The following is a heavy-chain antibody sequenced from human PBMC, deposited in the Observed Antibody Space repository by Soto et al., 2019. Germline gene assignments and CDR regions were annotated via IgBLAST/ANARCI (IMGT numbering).Heavy chain of an antibody. CDR1: GFTFSTYA. J-gene: IGHJ4*02. V-gene: IGHV3-23*01. Sequence: GGSLRLSCAASGFTFSTYALSWVRQAPGKGLEWVSAISANGQGIYYADSVRGRFTISRDNSKNTIFLHMDSLRAEDTAVYYCAKDRNYPRDQFHYWGQGTLVTAPQ. CDR2: ISANGQGI. CDR3: AKDRNYPRDQFHY. D-gene: IGHD1-7*01.